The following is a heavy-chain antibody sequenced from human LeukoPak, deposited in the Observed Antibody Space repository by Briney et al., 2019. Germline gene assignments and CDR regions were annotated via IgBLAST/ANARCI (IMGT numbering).Heavy chain of an antibody. J-gene: IGHJ3*02. CDR2: IKQDGSEK. V-gene: IGHV3-7*03. Sequence: GGSLRLSCTASGFTFSSYWMNWVRQAPGKGLEWVANIKQDGSEKYYAGSVKGRFTISRDNAKNSLYLQMNSLRAEDTAVYYCARLELSGTEGKSGGVFDIWGQGTMVTVSS. CDR3: ARLELSGTEGKSGGVFDI. D-gene: IGHD1-26*01. CDR1: GFTFSSYW.